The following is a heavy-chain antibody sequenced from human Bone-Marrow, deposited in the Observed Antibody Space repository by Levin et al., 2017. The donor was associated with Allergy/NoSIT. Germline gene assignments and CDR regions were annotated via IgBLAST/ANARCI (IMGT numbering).Heavy chain of an antibody. D-gene: IGHD3-16*01. CDR1: GFTFSTYA. J-gene: IGHJ4*02. CDR2: ISGGGDTT. Sequence: LSLTCAASGFTFSTYAMTWVRQAPGKGLEWVSTISGGGDTTYYADSVKGRFTISRDNSKNTLYLQMGSLRAEDTAIYYCAKDYGVVSTDYDVFFDYWGQGTLVTVSS. V-gene: IGHV3-23*01. CDR3: AKDYGVVSTDYDVFFDY.